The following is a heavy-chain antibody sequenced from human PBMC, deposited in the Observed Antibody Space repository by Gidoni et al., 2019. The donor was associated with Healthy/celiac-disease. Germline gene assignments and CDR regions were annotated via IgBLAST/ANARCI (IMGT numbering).Heavy chain of an antibody. CDR1: GFTFGSYA. D-gene: IGHD1-20*01. V-gene: IGHV3-30*04. CDR3: ARDFTDYNPIISYYYYGMDV. CDR2: ISYDGSNK. J-gene: IGHJ6*02. Sequence: QVQLVESGGGVVQPGRSLSLSFAASGFTFGSYAMPWVRQAPGKGLEWVAVISYDGSNKYYADSVKGRFTISRDNSKNTLYLQMNSLRAEDTAVYYCARDFTDYNPIISYYYYGMDVWGQGTTVTVSS.